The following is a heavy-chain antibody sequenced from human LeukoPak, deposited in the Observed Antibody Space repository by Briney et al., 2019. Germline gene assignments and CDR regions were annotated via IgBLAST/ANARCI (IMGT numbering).Heavy chain of an antibody. CDR3: TRGHSGTYYVEFDT. Sequence: PSETLSLTCTVSGGSISSGGYYWSWIRQPAGKGLEWIGRIYTSGSTNYNPSLKSRVTIPVDTSKNQFSLKLTSVTAADTAVYYCTRGHSGTYYVEFDTWGQGTLVTVSS. D-gene: IGHD1-26*01. V-gene: IGHV4-61*02. CDR1: GGSISSGGYY. J-gene: IGHJ5*02. CDR2: IYTSGST.